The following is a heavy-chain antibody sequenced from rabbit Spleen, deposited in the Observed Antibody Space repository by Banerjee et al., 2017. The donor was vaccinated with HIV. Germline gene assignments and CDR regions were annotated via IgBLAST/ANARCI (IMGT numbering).Heavy chain of an antibody. CDR1: GFSFSDRDV. CDR2: INTATGKD. Sequence: QEQLKETGGDLVKPGGSLTLTCKASGFSFSDRDVMCWVRQAPGKGLEWIGCINTATGKDVYANWAKGRFTISKTSSTTVTLEMTSLTAADTATYFCARRGGYGWGALGLWGQGTLVTVS. J-gene: IGHJ3*01. D-gene: IGHD6-1*01. CDR3: ARRGGYGWGALGL. V-gene: IGHV1S45*01.